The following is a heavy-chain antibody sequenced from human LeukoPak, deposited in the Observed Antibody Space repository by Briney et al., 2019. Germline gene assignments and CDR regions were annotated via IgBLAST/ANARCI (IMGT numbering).Heavy chain of an antibody. D-gene: IGHD1-26*01. V-gene: IGHV4-61*01. CDR2: ISYSGTT. J-gene: IGHJ3*02. CDR3: ARGRRRDLLHAFDI. Sequence: SETLSLTCTVSSGSVSSGSYYWSWIRQPPGKGLEWIGYISYSGTTNYNPSLKSRVTMSLDTSKNQFSLKLTSMTAADTAVYSCARGRRRDLLHAFDIWGQGTMVTVSS. CDR1: SGSVSSGSYY.